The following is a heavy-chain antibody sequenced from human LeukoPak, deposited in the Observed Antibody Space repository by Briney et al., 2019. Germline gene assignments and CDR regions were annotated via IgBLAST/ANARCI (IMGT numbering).Heavy chain of an antibody. D-gene: IGHD6-19*01. J-gene: IGHJ4*02. CDR1: GFTFSSYA. CDR2: ILFDGSIK. CDR3: ARDSSWYYLDY. Sequence: GGSLRLSCAASGFTFSSYAMHWVRQAPGKGLEWVAVILFDGSIKYYADSVKGRFTISRDNSKNTLYVQMNSLRAEDTAVYYCARDSSWYYLDYWGQGTLVTVSS. V-gene: IGHV3-30-3*01.